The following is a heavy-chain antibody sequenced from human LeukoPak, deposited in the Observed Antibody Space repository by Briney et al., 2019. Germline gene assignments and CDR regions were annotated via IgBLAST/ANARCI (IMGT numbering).Heavy chain of an antibody. J-gene: IGHJ4*02. Sequence: SETLSLTCAVYGGSFSGYYWSWIRQPAGKGLEWIGRIYTSGSTNYNPSLKSRVTMSVDTSKNQFSLKLSSVTAADTAVYYCARMPGDGYYYDYWGQGTLVTVSS. D-gene: IGHD3-22*01. CDR1: GGSFSGYY. CDR3: ARMPGDGYYYDY. CDR2: IYTSGST. V-gene: IGHV4-59*10.